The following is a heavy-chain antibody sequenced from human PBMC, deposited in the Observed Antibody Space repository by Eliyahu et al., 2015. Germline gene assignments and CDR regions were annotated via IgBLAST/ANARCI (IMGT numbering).Heavy chain of an antibody. V-gene: IGHV3-7*03. CDR2: IRQDGSEK. CDR3: ARGDFYDGTSNFVDAFDV. D-gene: IGHD3-3*01. Sequence: EVQLVESGGGLVQPGGSLSLSCAAXGFTFITFWMSWVRQAPGKGLEWVANIRQDGSEKYYVDSLKGRFTISRDNAKNSLFLQMNSLRAEDTAVYYCARGDFYDGTSNFVDAFDVWGQGTVVTVSS. CDR1: GFTFITFW. J-gene: IGHJ3*01.